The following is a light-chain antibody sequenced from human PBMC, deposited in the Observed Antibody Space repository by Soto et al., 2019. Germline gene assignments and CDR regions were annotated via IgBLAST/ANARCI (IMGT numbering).Light chain of an antibody. Sequence: QSALTQPASVSGSPGQSITISCTGTSSDVGVYNYVSWYQQHPGKAPKLMIYEVSNRPSGVSNRSSGSKSGNTASLTISGLQAEDEAYYYCSSYSSSSIRVFGGGTKLTVL. J-gene: IGLJ3*02. CDR1: SSDVGVYNY. V-gene: IGLV2-14*01. CDR3: SSYSSSSIRV. CDR2: EVS.